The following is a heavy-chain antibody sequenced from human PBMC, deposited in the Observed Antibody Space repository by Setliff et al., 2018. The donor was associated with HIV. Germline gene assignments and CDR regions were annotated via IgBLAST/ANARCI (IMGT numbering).Heavy chain of an antibody. J-gene: IGHJ4*01. D-gene: IGHD4-17*01. CDR3: SRDRDRKDTTYVRFDY. V-gene: IGHV4-4*07. CDR1: GVSVNDYY. Sequence: SETLSLTCSVSGVSVNDYYWSWIRQPAGKGLEWIGRLYSGGTTNYNPSLKSRLTMSVDTSNNKFSLKLISVTAADTAVYYCSRDRDRKDTTYVRFDYWGHGILVTVSS. CDR2: LYSGGTT.